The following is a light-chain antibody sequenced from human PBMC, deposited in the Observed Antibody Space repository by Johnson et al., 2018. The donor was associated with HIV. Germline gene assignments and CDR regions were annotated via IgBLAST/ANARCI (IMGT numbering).Light chain of an antibody. CDR2: ENN. Sequence: QSVLTQPPSVSAAPGQKVTISCSGSSSNIGNNYVSWYQHLPGTAPKLLIYENNKRPSGIPDRLSGSKSGTSATLGITGLQTGDEADYYCGTWDSSLSASYVFGTGTKVTVL. CDR3: GTWDSSLSASYV. CDR1: SSNIGNNY. V-gene: IGLV1-51*02. J-gene: IGLJ1*01.